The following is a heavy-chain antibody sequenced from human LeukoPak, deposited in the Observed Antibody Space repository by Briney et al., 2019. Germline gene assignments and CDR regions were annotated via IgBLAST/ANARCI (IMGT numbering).Heavy chain of an antibody. D-gene: IGHD2-8*01. CDR3: ARDPATECSNGVCYKASWFDP. V-gene: IGHV4-39*07. Sequence: SETLSLTCSVSGASISTSAYYWGWIRQPPGKGLEWIGSIYYSGSTYYNASLKSRVTISIDTSKNQFSLKLSSVTAADAAMYYCARDPATECSNGVCYKASWFDPWGQGTLVTVSS. J-gene: IGHJ5*02. CDR1: GASISTSAYY. CDR2: IYYSGST.